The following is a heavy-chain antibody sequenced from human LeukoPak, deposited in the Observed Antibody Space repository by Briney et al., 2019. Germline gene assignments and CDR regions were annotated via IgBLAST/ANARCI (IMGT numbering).Heavy chain of an antibody. D-gene: IGHD4-23*01. V-gene: IGHV3-23*01. Sequence: GGSLRLSCAVSGFTFSNYVMIWVRQAPGKGLERVSAISGTGANTFYADSVKGRFSISRDNSKNTVFLQMNSLRAEDTAVYYCATFSYAGNAGGSAGSWGQGTLVTVSS. CDR3: ATFSYAGNAGGSAGS. J-gene: IGHJ5*02. CDR2: ISGTGANT. CDR1: GFTFSNYV.